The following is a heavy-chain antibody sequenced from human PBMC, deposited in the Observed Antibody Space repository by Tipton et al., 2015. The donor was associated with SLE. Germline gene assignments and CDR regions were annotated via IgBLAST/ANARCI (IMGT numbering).Heavy chain of an antibody. CDR3: ARVGFTDMDATPQGHVDL. J-gene: IGHJ2*01. Sequence: TLSLTCTVSGGSISSYYWRWIRQPPGKGLEWIGYLYYSGSTNYNPSLKSRVTISVDPSKNQFSLKLSSVTGADTAVYYGARVGFTDMDATPQGHVDLWGRGALVTVSS. V-gene: IGHV4-59*01. D-gene: IGHD2-15*01. CDR2: LYYSGST. CDR1: GGSISSYY.